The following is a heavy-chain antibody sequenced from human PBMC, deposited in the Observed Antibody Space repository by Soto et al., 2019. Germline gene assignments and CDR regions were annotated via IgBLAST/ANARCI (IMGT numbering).Heavy chain of an antibody. CDR3: SRVRLGDYLYGMDV. CDR2: IIPILGIA. Sequence: QVQLVQSGAEVKKPGSSVKVSCKASGGTFSSYTISWVRQAPGQGLEWMGRIIPILGIANYAQKFQGRVTITEDKSTSTAYMELSSLRSEDTAVYYCSRVRLGDYLYGMDVWGQGTTVTVSS. J-gene: IGHJ6*02. D-gene: IGHD4-17*01. CDR1: GGTFSSYT. V-gene: IGHV1-69*02.